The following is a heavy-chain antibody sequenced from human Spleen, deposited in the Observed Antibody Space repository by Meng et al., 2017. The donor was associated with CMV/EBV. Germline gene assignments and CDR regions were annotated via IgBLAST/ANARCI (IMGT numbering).Heavy chain of an antibody. CDR3: AREDGYMNDY. CDR1: GFTFSSYS. V-gene: IGHV3-21*01. CDR2: ISSSSSYI. D-gene: IGHD1-1*01. Sequence: EVQLVESGGXLVKPGXALRLSCAACGFTFSSYSMNWVRQAPGKGLEWVSSISSSSSYIYYADSVKGRFTISRDNAKNSLYLQMNSLRAEDTAVYYCAREDGYMNDYWGQGTLVSVSS. J-gene: IGHJ4*02.